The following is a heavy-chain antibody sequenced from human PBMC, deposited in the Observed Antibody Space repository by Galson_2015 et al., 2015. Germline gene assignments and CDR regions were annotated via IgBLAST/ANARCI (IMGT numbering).Heavy chain of an antibody. J-gene: IGHJ6*02. CDR1: GYSFSTYW. CDR3: ARVVGFGEATNYYYGMDV. D-gene: IGHD3-3*01. Sequence: QSGAEVKKPGESLKISCKAFGYSFSTYWIGWVRQMPGKGLEWMGIIYAGDSDTRYSPSFQGQVTMSVDKSIGTAYLQWSSLKASDTAMYYCARVVGFGEATNYYYGMDVWGRGTTVTVSS. CDR2: IYAGDSDT. V-gene: IGHV5-51*03.